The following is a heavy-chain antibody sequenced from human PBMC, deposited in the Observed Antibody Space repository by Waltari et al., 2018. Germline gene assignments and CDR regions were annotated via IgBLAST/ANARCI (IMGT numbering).Heavy chain of an antibody. V-gene: IGHV1-2*04. CDR3: ARRSCTGECYAPYVY. Sequence: QVQLVQSGAEVTKPGASVKVSCNTSGYTFPDYHINWVRQAPGQGLEWMGWINPKSGGTYYAQTFQGWVTMTRDTSTSTVYMELSSLKSDDTAVYYCARRSCTGECYAPYVYWGQGSLVTVSS. CDR1: GYTFPDYH. CDR2: INPKSGGT. J-gene: IGHJ4*02. D-gene: IGHD2-8*02.